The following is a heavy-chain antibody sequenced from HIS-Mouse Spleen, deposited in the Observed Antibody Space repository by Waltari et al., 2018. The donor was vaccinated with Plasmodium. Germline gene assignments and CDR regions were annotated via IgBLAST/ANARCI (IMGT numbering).Heavy chain of an antibody. CDR2: IKQDGSEK. V-gene: IGHV3-7*01. CDR1: GFPFSSYW. CDR3: ASSWYWYFDL. J-gene: IGHJ2*01. Sequence: EVQLVESGGGLVQPGGSLRLSCSAPGFPFSSYWMGWVRQAPGKGLEWVANIKQDGSEKYYVDSVKGRFTISRDNAKNSLYLQMNSLRAEDTAVYYCASSWYWYFDLWDRGTLVTVSS. D-gene: IGHD6-13*01.